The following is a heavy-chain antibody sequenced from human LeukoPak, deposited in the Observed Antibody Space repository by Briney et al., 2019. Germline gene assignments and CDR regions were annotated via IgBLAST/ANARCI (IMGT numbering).Heavy chain of an antibody. D-gene: IGHD3-22*01. V-gene: IGHV3-53*01. CDR3: ARLSYYDSSGYRGWFDP. J-gene: IGHJ5*02. CDR1: GFIVSSNY. Sequence: GGSLRLSCVASGFIVSSNYMSWVRQAPGKGLEWVSVIYSDGSTYYAESVKDRITISRDNSKNTVYLQMNSLRAEDTAVYYCARLSYYDSSGYRGWFDPWGQGTLVTVSS. CDR2: IYSDGST.